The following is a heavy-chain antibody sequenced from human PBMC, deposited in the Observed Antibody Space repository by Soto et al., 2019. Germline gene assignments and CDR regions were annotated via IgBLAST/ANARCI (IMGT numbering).Heavy chain of an antibody. D-gene: IGHD3-10*01. V-gene: IGHV3-21*01. Sequence: GGSLRLSCAASGFTFSSYSMNWVRQAPGKGLEWVSSISSSSSYIYYADSVKGRFTISRDNAKNSLYLQMNSLRAEDTAVYYCARDAVSYGSGIYGMDVWGQGTTVTVSS. CDR1: GFTFSSYS. J-gene: IGHJ6*02. CDR2: ISSSSSYI. CDR3: ARDAVSYGSGIYGMDV.